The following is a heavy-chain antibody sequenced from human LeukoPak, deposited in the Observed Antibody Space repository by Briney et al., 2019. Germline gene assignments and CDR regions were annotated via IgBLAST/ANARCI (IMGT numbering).Heavy chain of an antibody. D-gene: IGHD1-26*01. Sequence: GGCLRLSWAASGFTVSSMYMSWVRQAAGKGLGWVSIIFAGGSTSYADSVKGRFTISRDNSRNTLYLQMNSLRAGDTAVYYCARQLGASGHTGWGQGTLVTVSS. V-gene: IGHV3-53*01. J-gene: IGHJ4*02. CDR2: IFAGGST. CDR3: ARQLGASGHTG. CDR1: GFTVSSMY.